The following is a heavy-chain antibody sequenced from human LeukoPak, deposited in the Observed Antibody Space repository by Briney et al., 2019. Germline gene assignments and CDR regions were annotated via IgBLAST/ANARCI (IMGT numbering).Heavy chain of an antibody. CDR2: ISSSSSYI. V-gene: IGHV3-21*01. CDR3: AREVSSRYYYDSSGYYDY. CDR1: GFTFSSYS. D-gene: IGHD3-22*01. Sequence: RGSLRLSCAASGFTFSSYSMNWVRQAPGKGLEWVSSISSSSSYIYYADSVKGRFTISRDNAKNSLYLQMNSLRAEDTAVYYCAREVSSRYYYDSSGYYDYWGQGTLVTVSS. J-gene: IGHJ4*02.